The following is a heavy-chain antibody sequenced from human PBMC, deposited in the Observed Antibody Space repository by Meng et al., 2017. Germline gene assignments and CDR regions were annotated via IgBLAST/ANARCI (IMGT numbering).Heavy chain of an antibody. J-gene: IGHJ4*02. CDR2: IIPIFGTA. V-gene: IGHV1-69*06. CDR3: ARDGVGATEGYFDY. CDR1: GGTLSSYA. Sequence: QVQLLQAGAEVKKPGSPVKGSWKASGGTLSSYAISWVRQAPGQGLEWMGGIIPIFGTANYAQKFQGRVTITADKSTSTAYMELSSLRSEDTAVYYCARDGVGATEGYFDYWGQGTLVTVSS. D-gene: IGHD1-26*01.